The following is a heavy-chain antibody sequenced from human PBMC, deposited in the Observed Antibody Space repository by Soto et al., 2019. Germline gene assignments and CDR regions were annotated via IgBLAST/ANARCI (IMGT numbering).Heavy chain of an antibody. V-gene: IGHV1-69*01. Sequence: QVHLVQSGAEVKRPGSSVTVSCKASGGIFNSYAFSWVRQAPGQGLEWMGGIIPIFGTANYAQKFHGRVTITADESTSTAYMELSSLRSEDTAVYYCAREVGATLNWFDPWGQGTLVTVSS. CDR3: AREVGATLNWFDP. J-gene: IGHJ5*02. D-gene: IGHD1-26*01. CDR2: IIPIFGTA. CDR1: GGIFNSYA.